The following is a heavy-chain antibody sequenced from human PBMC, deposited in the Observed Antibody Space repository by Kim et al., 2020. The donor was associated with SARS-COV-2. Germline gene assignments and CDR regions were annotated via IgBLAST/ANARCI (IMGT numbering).Heavy chain of an antibody. Sequence: TTQYAASVKGRFPISRDDSKNSLSLQMTSLRAEDTAVYYCARSREATVDYWGQGTLVTVSS. J-gene: IGHJ4*02. V-gene: IGHV3-72*01. D-gene: IGHD1-26*01. CDR3: ARSREATVDY. CDR2: TT.